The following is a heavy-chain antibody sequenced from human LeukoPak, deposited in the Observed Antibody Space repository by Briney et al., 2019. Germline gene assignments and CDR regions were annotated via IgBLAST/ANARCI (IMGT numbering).Heavy chain of an antibody. V-gene: IGHV5-51*01. CDR1: GYTFSSYW. CDR3: GRLAGLYSSSRSGSYFDS. D-gene: IGHD6-13*01. J-gene: IGHJ4*02. Sequence: GESLKISCKGSGYTFSSYWIGWVRQMPGKGLEWMGVIYPDDSDTRYSLSFQGQVTISADKSITTAYLQWSSLKASDSAMYYCGRLAGLYSSSRSGSYFDSWGQGTLVTVSS. CDR2: IYPDDSDT.